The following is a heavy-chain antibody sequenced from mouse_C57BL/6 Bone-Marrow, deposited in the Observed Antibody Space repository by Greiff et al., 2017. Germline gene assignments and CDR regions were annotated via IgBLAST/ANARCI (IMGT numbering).Heavy chain of an antibody. J-gene: IGHJ2*01. D-gene: IGHD1-1*02. CDR2: ISAGGSYT. CDR1: GFTFSSYA. V-gene: IGHV5-4*01. Sequence: EVQLVESGGGLVKPGGSLKLSCAASGFTFSSYAMSWVRQTPEKRLEWVATISAGGSYTYYPDNVKGRVTLSRDNAKNNLYLQMSHLKSEDTAMYYCARGGYFDYGGQGTTLTVTA. CDR3: ARGGYFDY.